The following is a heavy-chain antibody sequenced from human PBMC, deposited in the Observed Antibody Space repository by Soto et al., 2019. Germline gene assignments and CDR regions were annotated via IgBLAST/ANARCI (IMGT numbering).Heavy chain of an antibody. Sequence: GSLRLSCSASGFTFSSYAMHWVRQAPGKGLEYVSAISSNGGSTYYADSVKGRFTISRDNSKNTLYLQMSSLRAEDTAVYYCVFIIAARVYSSCGMDVWGQGTTVTVFS. CDR3: VFIIAARVYSSCGMDV. D-gene: IGHD6-6*01. V-gene: IGHV3-64D*08. J-gene: IGHJ6*02. CDR1: GFTFSSYA. CDR2: ISSNGGST.